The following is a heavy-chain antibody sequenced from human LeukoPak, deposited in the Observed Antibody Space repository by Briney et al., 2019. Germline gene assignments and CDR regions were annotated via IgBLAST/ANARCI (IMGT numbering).Heavy chain of an antibody. CDR2: INHSGST. Sequence: PSETLSLTCAVYGGSFSGYYWSWIRQPPGKGLEWIGEINHSGSTNYNPSLKSRVTISVDTSKNQFSLKLNSVTAANTAVYYCARSQDGDYPFFDYWGQGTLVSVSS. J-gene: IGHJ4*02. CDR1: GGSFSGYY. D-gene: IGHD4-17*01. V-gene: IGHV4-34*01. CDR3: ARSQDGDYPFFDY.